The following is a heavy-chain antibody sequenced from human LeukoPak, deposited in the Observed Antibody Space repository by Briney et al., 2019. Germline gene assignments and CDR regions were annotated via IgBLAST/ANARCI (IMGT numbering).Heavy chain of an antibody. D-gene: IGHD6-6*01. J-gene: IGHJ4*02. CDR2: MNPNSVNA. CDR1: GYTFIDYD. CDR3: ARPTGNDSSALDY. V-gene: IGHV1-8*03. Sequence: GASVKVSCKASGYTFIDYDINWVRQATGQGLEWMGWMNPNSVNAGYAQKFQGRVTTTRDTSTSTAYMELSGLTSEDTAVYYCARPTGNDSSALDYWGQGTLVTVSS.